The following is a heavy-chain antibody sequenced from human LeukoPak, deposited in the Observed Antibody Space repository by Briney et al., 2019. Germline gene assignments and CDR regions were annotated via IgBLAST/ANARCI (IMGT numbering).Heavy chain of an antibody. CDR3: ARGGNSGHRYFDL. J-gene: IGHJ2*01. D-gene: IGHD4-23*01. V-gene: IGHV6-1*01. Sequence: SQPLSLTVAISGDSVSSNSAAWNWIRQSPSRGLEWLGRTYYRSKWYNDNAESVKSRIIINPDTSKNQFSLQLNSVTPEDTAVYYCARGGNSGHRYFDLWGRGTLVSVSS. CDR1: GDSVSSNSAA. CDR2: TYYRSKWYN.